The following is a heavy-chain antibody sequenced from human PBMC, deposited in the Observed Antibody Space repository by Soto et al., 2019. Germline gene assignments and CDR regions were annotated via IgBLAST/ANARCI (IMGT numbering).Heavy chain of an antibody. D-gene: IGHD3-9*01. CDR1: GGSFSGYY. CDR3: ARLEGLATISYYFDF. J-gene: IGHJ4*02. Sequence: TSETLSLTCAVYGGSFSGYYWSWIRQPPGKGLEWIGEINHSGSTNYNPSLKSRVTISVDTSKSQFSLRLSSVTAADSAVYFCARLEGLATISYYFDFWGQGAQVTVSS. V-gene: IGHV4-34*01. CDR2: INHSGST.